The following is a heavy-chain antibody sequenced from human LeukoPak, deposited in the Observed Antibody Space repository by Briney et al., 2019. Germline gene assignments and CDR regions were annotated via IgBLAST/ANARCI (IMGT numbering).Heavy chain of an antibody. D-gene: IGHD4-17*01. CDR1: GFTFSSYW. V-gene: IGHV3-23*01. CDR3: AKGDYGGYPHYFDY. J-gene: IGHJ4*02. Sequence: PGGSLRLSCAASGFTFSSYWMHWVRQAPGKGLEWVSTISDSGDNTYYADSVKGRFTISRDNSKRTLYVLMSSLGAEDTAIYYCAKGDYGGYPHYFDYWGQGTLVTVSS. CDR2: ISDSGDNT.